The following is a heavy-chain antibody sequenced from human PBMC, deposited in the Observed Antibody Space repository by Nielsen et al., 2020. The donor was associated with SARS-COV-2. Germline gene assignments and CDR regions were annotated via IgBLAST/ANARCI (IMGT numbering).Heavy chain of an antibody. V-gene: IGHV5-51*01. J-gene: IGHJ4*02. Sequence: GGSLRLSCEASGYSFSSYWIAWVRQRPGKGLEWMGIIYPGDSETKYSPSFQGQVTMSVHKSLRTAYLQWRTLKASDTAMYYCARRHMIPFGAGTYHFDFWGQGALVTVSS. CDR3: ARRHMIPFGAGTYHFDF. CDR1: GYSFSSYW. CDR2: IYPGDSET. D-gene: IGHD3-16*01.